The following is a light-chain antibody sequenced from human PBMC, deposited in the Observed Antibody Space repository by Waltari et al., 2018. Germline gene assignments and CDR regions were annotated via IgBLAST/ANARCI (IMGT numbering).Light chain of an antibody. CDR3: AAWDDNLSGGV. CDR2: RSN. J-gene: IGLJ3*02. CDR1: NSNIGSNS. V-gene: IGLV1-47*01. Sequence: QSVLTQPPSASGTPGQRVTISCSGSNSNIGSNSVYWYQQLPGTAPKLLIYRSNQRPSGVPDRFSGSKSGTSASLAISGLRSEDEADYYCAAWDDNLSGGVFGGGTKLTVL.